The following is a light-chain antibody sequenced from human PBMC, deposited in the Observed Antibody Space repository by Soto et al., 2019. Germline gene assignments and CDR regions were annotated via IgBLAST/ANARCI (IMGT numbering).Light chain of an antibody. CDR3: QQANSFPLT. V-gene: IGKV1-12*01. CDR1: QGISSW. CDR2: ATS. J-gene: IGKJ4*01. Sequence: DIQMTQSPSSVSASVGDRVTITCRASQGISSWLVWYQQKPGKAPRLLIYATSSLQSGVPSRFSGSGSGTDFTLTISSLQPDDFATYYCQQANSFPLTFGGGTEVEI.